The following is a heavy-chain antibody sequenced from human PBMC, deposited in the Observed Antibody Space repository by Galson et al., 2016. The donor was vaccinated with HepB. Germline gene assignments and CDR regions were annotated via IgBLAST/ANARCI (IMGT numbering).Heavy chain of an antibody. V-gene: IGHV4-39*01. CDR2: FYSTGSA. CDR3: GTSTGITEY. J-gene: IGHJ4*02. Sequence: GGSISSGDTYWGWIRQPPGKGLDYIGNFYSTGSASYNPSHDSRVTISVDMSKNQFFLSLPSVTAADTAVYYCGTSTGITEYWGQGILVTVSS. CDR1: GGSISSGDTY. D-gene: IGHD1-7*01.